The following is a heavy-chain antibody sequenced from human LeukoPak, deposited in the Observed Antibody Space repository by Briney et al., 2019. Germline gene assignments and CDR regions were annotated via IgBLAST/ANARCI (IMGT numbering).Heavy chain of an antibody. Sequence: PGGSLRLSCAVSGFRFSSYWMSWVRQAPGEGLEWVANINQDASEKYYVDSVKGRFTISRDNAKNSLYLQMNSLRAEDTAVYYCARGRRVPAAMGNWFDPWGQGTLVTVSS. V-gene: IGHV3-7*01. CDR3: ARGRRVPAAMGNWFDP. CDR2: INQDASEK. CDR1: GFRFSSYW. J-gene: IGHJ5*02. D-gene: IGHD2-2*01.